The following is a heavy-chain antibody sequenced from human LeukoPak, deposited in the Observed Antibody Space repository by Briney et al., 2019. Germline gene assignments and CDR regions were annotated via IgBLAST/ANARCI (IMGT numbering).Heavy chain of an antibody. V-gene: IGHV3-23*01. D-gene: IGHD2-15*01. Sequence: GGSLRLSCAASGFTFVNHAMSWVRQAPGKGLEWVSSISGSGGNTSYGDAVKGRFTVSSDTAKNTLYLQMKDLRAEDTARYMCAKSVCLGGRCYYYFDCWGQGTQVTVSS. CDR3: AKSVCLGGRCYYYFDC. J-gene: IGHJ4*02. CDR2: ISGSGGNT. CDR1: GFTFVNHA.